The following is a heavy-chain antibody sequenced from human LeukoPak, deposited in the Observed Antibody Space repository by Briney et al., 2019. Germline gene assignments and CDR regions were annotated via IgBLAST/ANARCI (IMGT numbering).Heavy chain of an antibody. V-gene: IGHV4-4*07. CDR1: GGSISSYY. CDR2: IYTSGST. CDR3: ARDSPGENYGYYHPLTNWFDP. J-gene: IGHJ5*02. D-gene: IGHD4-17*01. Sequence: SETLSLTCTVSGGSISSYYWSWIRQPAGKGLEWIGRIYTSGSTNYNPSLKSRVTMSVDTSKNQFSLKPSSVTAADTAVYYCARDSPGENYGYYHPLTNWFDPWGQGTLVTVSS.